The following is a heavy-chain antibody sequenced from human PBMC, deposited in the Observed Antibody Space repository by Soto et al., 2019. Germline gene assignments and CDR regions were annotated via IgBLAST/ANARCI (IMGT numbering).Heavy chain of an antibody. V-gene: IGHV1-18*01. D-gene: IGHD3-16*01. J-gene: IGHJ4*02. CDR3: ARDFGNDLSAPGAVFGY. Sequence: PRPSVKVSCKASGYSFNSYGVSWVRQAPGQGLEWMGWIGAYNGNTNYAQKLQGRVTLTTDTSTSTAYMELRSLASDDTALYYCARDFGNDLSAPGAVFGYWGQGTLVTVSS. CDR1: GYSFNSYG. CDR2: IGAYNGNT.